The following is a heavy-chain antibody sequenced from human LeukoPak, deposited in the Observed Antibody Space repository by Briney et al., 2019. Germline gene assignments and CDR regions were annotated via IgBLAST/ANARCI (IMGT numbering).Heavy chain of an antibody. V-gene: IGHV3-21*01. Sequence: PGGSLRLSCAASGFTFSSYSMNWVPQAPGKGLEWVSSISSSSSYIYYADSVKGRFTISRDNAKNSLSLQMNSLRAEDTAVYYCARDIVVVPAALDYWGQGTLVTVSS. CDR1: GFTFSSYS. D-gene: IGHD2-2*01. CDR3: ARDIVVVPAALDY. CDR2: ISSSSSYI. J-gene: IGHJ4*02.